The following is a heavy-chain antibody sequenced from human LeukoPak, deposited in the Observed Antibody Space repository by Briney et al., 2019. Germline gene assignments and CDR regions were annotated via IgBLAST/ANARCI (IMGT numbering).Heavy chain of an antibody. V-gene: IGHV3-30*18. Sequence: GGSLRLSCAASGFTFSSYGMHWVRQAPGKGLEWVAVISYDGSNKYYADSVKGRFTISRDNSKNTLYLQMNSLRAEDTAVYYCAKGWCSGGSCLFDYWGQGTLATVSS. J-gene: IGHJ4*02. D-gene: IGHD2-15*01. CDR3: AKGWCSGGSCLFDY. CDR2: ISYDGSNK. CDR1: GFTFSSYG.